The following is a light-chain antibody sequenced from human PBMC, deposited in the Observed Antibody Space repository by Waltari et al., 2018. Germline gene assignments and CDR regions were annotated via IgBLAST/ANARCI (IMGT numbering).Light chain of an antibody. CDR3: SSYTSSSTGI. CDR2: EVY. Sequence: QSALTQPASVSGSPGQSITISCTGTSRDVGGYNFVSWYQQHPGKVPKLIIYEVYNRHSWVSYPFSGSKSGNTASLTISGLQAEDEADYYCSSYTSSSTGIFGGGTKLTVL. CDR1: SRDVGGYNF. V-gene: IGLV2-14*01. J-gene: IGLJ2*01.